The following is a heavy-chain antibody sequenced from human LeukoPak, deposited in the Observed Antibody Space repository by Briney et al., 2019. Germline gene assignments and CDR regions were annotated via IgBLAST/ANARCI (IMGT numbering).Heavy chain of an antibody. D-gene: IGHD6-19*01. Sequence: PGGSLRLSCAASGFTFSSYSMNWVRQAPGKGLEWVSSISSSSSYIYYADSVKGRFTISRDNAKNSLYLQMNSLRAEDTAVYYCARSQIAVAGTANWFDPWGQGTLVTVSS. CDR1: GFTFSSYS. J-gene: IGHJ5*02. CDR3: ARSQIAVAGTANWFDP. V-gene: IGHV3-21*01. CDR2: ISSSSSYI.